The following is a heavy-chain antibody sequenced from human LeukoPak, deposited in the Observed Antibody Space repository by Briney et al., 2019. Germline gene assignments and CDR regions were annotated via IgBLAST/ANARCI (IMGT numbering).Heavy chain of an antibody. J-gene: IGHJ4*02. CDR3: STLTSRGLSDS. CDR1: GFTFTNAW. V-gene: IGHV3-15*07. CDR2: IKSKADGETI. Sequence: AGGSLRLSCAASGFTFTNAWMNWVRQAPGKGLEWVGRIKSKADGETIDYAAPVKGRFTFSRDDSKNMLYLQMNSLKSEDTAVYYCSTLTSRGLSDSWGQGTLVTVSS. D-gene: IGHD1-20*01.